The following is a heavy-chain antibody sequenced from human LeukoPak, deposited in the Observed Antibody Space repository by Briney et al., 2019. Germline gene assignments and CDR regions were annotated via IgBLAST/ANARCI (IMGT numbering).Heavy chain of an antibody. CDR1: GYTFTGYY. CDR3: ARDPTRAGYYDSSGFDY. Sequence: VSVKVSCKASGYTFTGYYMHWVRQAPGQGLEWMGWINPNSGGTNYAQKFQGRVTMTRDTSISTAYMELSRLRSDDTAVYYCARDPTRAGYYDSSGFDYWGQGTLVTVSS. D-gene: IGHD3-22*01. V-gene: IGHV1-2*02. CDR2: INPNSGGT. J-gene: IGHJ4*02.